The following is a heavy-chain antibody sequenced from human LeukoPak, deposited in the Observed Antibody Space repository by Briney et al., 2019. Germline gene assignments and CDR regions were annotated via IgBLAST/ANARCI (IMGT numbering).Heavy chain of an antibody. CDR2: INHSGST. V-gene: IGHV4-34*01. D-gene: IGHD4-17*01. CDR1: GGSFSGYY. Sequence: SETLSLTCAVYGGSFSGYYWSWIRQPPGKGLEWIGEINHSGSTNYNPSPKRRVTTSVKTSKTQFSLNLSSVPGADTAVYYCSRSGEIYDYWGQGTLVTVSS. CDR3: SRSGEIYDY. J-gene: IGHJ4*02.